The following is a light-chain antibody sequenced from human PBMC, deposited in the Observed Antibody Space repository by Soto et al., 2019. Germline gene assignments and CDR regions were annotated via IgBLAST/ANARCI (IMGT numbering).Light chain of an antibody. V-gene: IGKV1-5*03. CDR3: QHYNDYPWT. CDR2: KAS. CDR1: QSISDW. Sequence: DTQMTQSPSTLSASVGDRVTITCRASQSISDWLAWYQQKPGKAPKLLIYKASRLQSGVPSRFSGSGSWTEFTLTISGLQAEDFATYYCQHYNDYPWTFGQGTKVEI. J-gene: IGKJ1*01.